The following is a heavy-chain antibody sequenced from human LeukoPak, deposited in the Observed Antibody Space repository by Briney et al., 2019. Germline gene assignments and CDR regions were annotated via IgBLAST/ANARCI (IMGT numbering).Heavy chain of an antibody. D-gene: IGHD2/OR15-2a*01. Sequence: GGSLRLSCAASGFTFSSYAMSWVRQAPGKGLEWVSATSGSGGSTYYADSVKGRFTISRDKSKNTLYLQMNSLRAEDTAVYYCAKEFYHLSTAENAFDIWGQGTMVTVSS. J-gene: IGHJ3*02. V-gene: IGHV3-23*01. CDR2: TSGSGGST. CDR1: GFTFSSYA. CDR3: AKEFYHLSTAENAFDI.